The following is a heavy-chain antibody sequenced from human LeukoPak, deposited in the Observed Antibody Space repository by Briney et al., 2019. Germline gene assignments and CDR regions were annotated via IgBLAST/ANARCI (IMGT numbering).Heavy chain of an antibody. J-gene: IGHJ1*01. CDR1: GDTLTELS. V-gene: IGHV1-24*01. CDR2: FDPEDGET. D-gene: IGHD6-19*01. CDR3: ATDLAAVAGNPTLAFRQH. Sequence: ASVSVSSTVSGDTLTELSMHWVRQAPGKGLEWMGGFDPEDGETIYAQKFQGRVTMTEDTSTDTAYMELSSLRSEDTAVYYCATDLAAVAGNPTLAFRQHWGQGTLVTVSS.